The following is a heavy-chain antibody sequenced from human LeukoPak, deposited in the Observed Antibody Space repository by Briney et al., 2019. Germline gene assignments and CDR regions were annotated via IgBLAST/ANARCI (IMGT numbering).Heavy chain of an antibody. V-gene: IGHV1-2*02. CDR1: GCTFTAYY. CDR3: AKDRGGLAAGAVNP. Sequence: ASVKVSCKASGCTFTAYYLHWVRQTPGQRLEWMGWINPNSGDTNYAQKFQGRVTLTRDTSILTAYMDLSRLTSDDTAVYFCAKDRGGLAAGAVNPWGQGTLVTVSS. J-gene: IGHJ5*02. D-gene: IGHD1-26*01. CDR2: INPNSGDT.